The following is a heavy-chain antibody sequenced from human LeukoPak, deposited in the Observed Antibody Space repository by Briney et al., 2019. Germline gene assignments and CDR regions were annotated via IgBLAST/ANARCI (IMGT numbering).Heavy chain of an antibody. CDR2: ISGSGGST. CDR3: ANGGYQLPRLDY. V-gene: IGHV3-23*01. D-gene: IGHD2-2*01. CDR1: GFTFSSYA. Sequence: GGSLRLSCAASGFTFSSYAMSWVRQAPGKGLEWVSGISGSGGSTYYADSVKGRFTISRDNSKNTLYLQMNSLRAEDTAVYYCANGGYQLPRLDYWGQGTLVTVSS. J-gene: IGHJ4*02.